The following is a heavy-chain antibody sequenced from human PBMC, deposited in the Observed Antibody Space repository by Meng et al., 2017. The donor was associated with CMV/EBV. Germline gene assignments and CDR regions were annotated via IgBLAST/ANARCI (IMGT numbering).Heavy chain of an antibody. CDR2: INSDGSST. CDR3: ARETQKWELNLYFDY. J-gene: IGHJ4*02. CDR1: GFTFSSYW. D-gene: IGHD1-26*01. Sequence: GESLKISCAASGFTFSSYWMHWVRQAPGKGLVWVSRINSDGSSTSYADSVKGRFTISRDNAKNTLYLQMNSLRAEDTAVHYCARETQKWELNLYFDYWGQGTLVTVSS. V-gene: IGHV3-74*01.